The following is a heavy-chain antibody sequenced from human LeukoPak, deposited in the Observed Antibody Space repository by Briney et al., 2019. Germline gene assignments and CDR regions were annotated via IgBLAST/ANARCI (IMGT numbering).Heavy chain of an antibody. Sequence: GGSLRLSCAASGFTFSSYSMNWVRQAPGKGLEWVSSISSSSSYIYYADSVKGRFTISRDNAKNSLYLQMNSLRAEDTAVYYCARDGGEGGAFDIWGQGTMVTVS. J-gene: IGHJ3*02. V-gene: IGHV3-21*01. CDR3: ARDGGEGGAFDI. D-gene: IGHD2-21*01. CDR2: ISSSSSYI. CDR1: GFTFSSYS.